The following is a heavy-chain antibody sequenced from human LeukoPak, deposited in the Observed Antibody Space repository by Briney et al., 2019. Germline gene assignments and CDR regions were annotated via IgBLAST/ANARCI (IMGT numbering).Heavy chain of an antibody. J-gene: IGHJ4*02. Sequence: ASVKVSCKASGYTFTSYAMNWVRQAPGQGLEWMGWINTNTGNPTYAQGFTGRFVFSLDTSVSTAYLQISSLKAEDTAVYYCARDALIRPYYYDSSGYYTHFGYWGQGTLVTVSS. CDR3: ARDALIRPYYYDSSGYYTHFGY. CDR2: INTNTGNP. CDR1: GYTFTSYA. D-gene: IGHD3-22*01. V-gene: IGHV7-4-1*02.